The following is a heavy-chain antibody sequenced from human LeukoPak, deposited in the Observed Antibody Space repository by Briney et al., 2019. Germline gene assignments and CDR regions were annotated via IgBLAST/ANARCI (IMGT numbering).Heavy chain of an antibody. CDR1: GYTFTSYG. V-gene: IGHV1-18*01. Sequence: ASVKVSCKASGYTFTSYGISWVRQAPGQGLEWMGWISAYNGNTNYAQKFQGRVTMTRDTSISTAYMELSSLRSDDTAVYYCARDYYYDSSGYYVFDPWGQGTLVTVSS. CDR2: ISAYNGNT. CDR3: ARDYYYDSSGYYVFDP. J-gene: IGHJ5*02. D-gene: IGHD3-22*01.